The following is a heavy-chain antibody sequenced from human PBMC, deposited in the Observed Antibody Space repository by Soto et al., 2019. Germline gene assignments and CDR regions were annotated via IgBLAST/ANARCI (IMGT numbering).Heavy chain of an antibody. V-gene: IGHV3-73*01. CDR3: TKLWLGEDV. J-gene: IGHJ6*04. CDR1: GFTFSGSA. Sequence: GGSLRLSCAASGFTFSGSAMHWVRQASGKGLEWVGRIRSKANSYATAYAASVKGRFAISRDDSKNTAYLQMNSLKTEDTAVYFCTKLWLGEDVWGKGTTVTVSS. CDR2: IRSKANSYAT. D-gene: IGHD3-10*01.